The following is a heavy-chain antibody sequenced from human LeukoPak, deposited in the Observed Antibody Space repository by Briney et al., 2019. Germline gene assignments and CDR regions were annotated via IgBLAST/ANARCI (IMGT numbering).Heavy chain of an antibody. D-gene: IGHD5-12*01. CDR1: GFTFSDYY. CDR3: AGTNSGYDSFDY. CDR2: ISGSTGYT. V-gene: IGHV3-11*03. Sequence: SGGSLRLSCAASGFTFSDYYMSWIRQAPGKGLEWVPYISGSTGYTNYADSVKGRFTISRDNAKNSLFLHMNSLRAEDTAVYYCAGTNSGYDSFDYWGQGTLVTVSS. J-gene: IGHJ4*02.